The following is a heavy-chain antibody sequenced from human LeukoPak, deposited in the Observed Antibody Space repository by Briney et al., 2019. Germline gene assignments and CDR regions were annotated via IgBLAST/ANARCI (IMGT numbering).Heavy chain of an antibody. Sequence: PSETLSLTCAVYGGSFSGYYWSWIRQPPGKGLEGIGEINQSGSTNYNPSLKSRVTISVDTSKNQFSLKLSSVTAADTAVYYCARTFGYSSGWYLYYYMDVWGKGTTVTVSS. D-gene: IGHD6-19*01. CDR2: INQSGST. V-gene: IGHV4-34*01. CDR3: ARTFGYSSGWYLYYYMDV. J-gene: IGHJ6*03. CDR1: GGSFSGYY.